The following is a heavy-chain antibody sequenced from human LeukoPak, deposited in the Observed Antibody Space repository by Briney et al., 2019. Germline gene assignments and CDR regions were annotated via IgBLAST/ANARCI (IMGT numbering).Heavy chain of an antibody. J-gene: IGHJ4*02. D-gene: IGHD4-23*01. V-gene: IGHV3-23*01. CDR3: ARDYGGSSPFDY. CDR1: GFIFGSYG. CDR2: IAGSGGST. Sequence: PGGTLRLSCAASGFIFGSYGMSWVRQAPGKGLEWVAVIAGSGGSTYYADSVKGRFTISRDNSKNTLDLQMNSLRAEDTAVYYCARDYGGSSPFDYWGQGTLVTVSS.